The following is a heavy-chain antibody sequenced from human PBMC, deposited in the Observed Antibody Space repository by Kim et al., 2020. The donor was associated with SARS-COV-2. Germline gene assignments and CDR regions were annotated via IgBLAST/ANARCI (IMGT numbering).Heavy chain of an antibody. J-gene: IGHJ2*01. V-gene: IGHV3-23*01. CDR3: AKGGPGWFDL. D-gene: IGHD3-16*01. CDR2: VSATGAAK. Sequence: GGSLRLSCAGSGFTFSKYAVNWVRQAPGKGLEWVSTVSATGAAKYYADSVTGRFIISRDNSRSTLYLQMNSLRAEGTAIYYCAKGGPGWFDLWGRGTLVT. CDR1: GFTFSKYA.